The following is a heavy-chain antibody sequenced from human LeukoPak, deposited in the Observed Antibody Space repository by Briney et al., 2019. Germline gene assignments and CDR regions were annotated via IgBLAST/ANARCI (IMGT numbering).Heavy chain of an antibody. J-gene: IGHJ4*02. CDR3: AKDFSARSYSSSSDY. CDR2: ISYDGSNK. V-gene: IGHV3-30*18. CDR1: GFTFSSYG. Sequence: GRSLRLSCAASGFTFSSYGMHWVRQAPGKGLEWVAVISYDGSNKYYADSVKGRFTISRDNPKNTLYLQMNSLRAEDTAVYYCAKDFSARSYSSSSDYWGQGTLVTVSS. D-gene: IGHD6-6*01.